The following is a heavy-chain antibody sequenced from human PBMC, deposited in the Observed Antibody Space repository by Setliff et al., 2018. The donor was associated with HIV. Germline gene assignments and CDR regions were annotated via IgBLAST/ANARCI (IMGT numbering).Heavy chain of an antibody. Sequence: ASVKVSCKTSGGTFNHYALSWVRQAPGQRPEWMGGTIPMSDIPNYAQNFQGRVTITADHSTTTTYMELSSLSSEDTAVYYCARDTSLYDSSAFDVWGPGTMVTVS. J-gene: IGHJ3*01. CDR2: TIPMSDIP. D-gene: IGHD3-22*01. V-gene: IGHV1-69*10. CDR3: ARDTSLYDSSAFDV. CDR1: GGTFNHYA.